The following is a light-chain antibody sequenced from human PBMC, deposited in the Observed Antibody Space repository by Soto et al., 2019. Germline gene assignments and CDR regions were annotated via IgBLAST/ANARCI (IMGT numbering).Light chain of an antibody. Sequence: EILLTQSPGTLSLSPGERTTLXXRASQTVSSNYLAWYQQKPGQAPRLXIYSASTRATGIPDRFSGSGSGTDFTLTISRLEPEDFAVYYCQQYGTSPLTFGGGTKVDIK. CDR3: QQYGTSPLT. CDR1: QTVSSNY. J-gene: IGKJ4*01. CDR2: SAS. V-gene: IGKV3-20*01.